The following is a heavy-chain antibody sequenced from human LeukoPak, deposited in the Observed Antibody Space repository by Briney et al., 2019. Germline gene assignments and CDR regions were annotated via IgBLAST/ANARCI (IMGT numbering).Heavy chain of an antibody. CDR1: GLIFSDYY. D-gene: IGHD1-26*01. J-gene: IGHJ5*02. CDR2: ISGGGSAA. CDR3: AKWERALDT. Sequence: GGSLRLSCAAAGLIFSDYYMSWIRVAPGKGMECVSYISGGGSAAYCADAVKGRFTISRDNAKNSVYLEMNSRRVEDTGVYFCAKWERALDTWGQGTLVTVSS. V-gene: IGHV3-11*04.